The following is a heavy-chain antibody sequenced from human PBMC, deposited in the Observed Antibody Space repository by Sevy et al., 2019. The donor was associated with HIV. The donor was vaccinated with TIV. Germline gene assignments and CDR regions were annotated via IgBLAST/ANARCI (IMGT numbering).Heavy chain of an antibody. D-gene: IGHD6-19*01. Sequence: GGSLRLSCEVSGFTVGYFAMSWVRQAPGKGLEWVSGISPNGATSHYAASVRGRFTISRDNSKNRMYLQMSSLRAEDTAQYYCAKDTSGWYDALDQWGQGTLVTVSS. V-gene: IGHV3-23*01. CDR2: ISPNGATS. CDR1: GFTVGYFA. CDR3: AKDTSGWYDALDQ. J-gene: IGHJ4*02.